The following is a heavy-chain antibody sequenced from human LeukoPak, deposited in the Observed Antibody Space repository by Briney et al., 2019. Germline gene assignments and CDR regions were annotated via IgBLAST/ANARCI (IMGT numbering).Heavy chain of an antibody. Sequence: GGSLRLSCAASGFTFDDYAMHWVRQAPGKGLEWVSGISWNSGSIGYADSVKGRFTISRDNAKNSLYLQMNSLRAEDTALYYCAKDIRPYYYGSGSYYGGIDYWGQGTLVTVSS. D-gene: IGHD3-10*01. CDR1: GFTFDDYA. CDR2: ISWNSGSI. V-gene: IGHV3-9*01. J-gene: IGHJ4*02. CDR3: AKDIRPYYYGSGSYYGGIDY.